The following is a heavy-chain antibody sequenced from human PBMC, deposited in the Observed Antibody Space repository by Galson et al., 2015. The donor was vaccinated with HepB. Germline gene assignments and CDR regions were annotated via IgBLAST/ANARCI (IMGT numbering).Heavy chain of an antibody. CDR2: INWDGGIT. J-gene: IGHJ4*02. CDR3: TRGDYYDTFGHPQF. D-gene: IGHD3-22*01. Sequence: SLRLSCAASGFTFDDYTMHWVRQVPGKGLGWVSLINWDGGITYYADSVKGRFTVSRDNSKNSLYLQMNSLRTEDTALYYCTRGDYYDTFGHPQFWGQGTLVTVSS. CDR1: GFTFDDYT. V-gene: IGHV3-43*01.